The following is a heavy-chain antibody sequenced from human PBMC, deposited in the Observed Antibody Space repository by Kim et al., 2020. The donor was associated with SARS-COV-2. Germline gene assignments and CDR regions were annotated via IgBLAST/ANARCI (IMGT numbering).Heavy chain of an antibody. CDR3: AKSYGLDAFDI. D-gene: IGHD1-26*01. Sequence: THSADPVKRRFTRSKDNSKNTLYLQMNSRGAEDTAVYYCAKSYGLDAFDIWGQGTMVTVSS. J-gene: IGHJ3*02. CDR2: T. V-gene: IGHV3-23*01.